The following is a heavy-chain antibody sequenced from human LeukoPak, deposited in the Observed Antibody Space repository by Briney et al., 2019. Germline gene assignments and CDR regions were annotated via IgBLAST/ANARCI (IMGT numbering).Heavy chain of an antibody. CDR3: AKDSLYGSGSGAFDI. CDR1: GFTFSSYG. V-gene: IGHV3-30*18. Sequence: GRSLRLSCAASGFTFSSYGMHWVRQAPGKGLEWVAVISYDGSNKYYADSVKGRFTISRDNSKNTLYLQMNSLRAEDTAVYYCAKDSLYGSGSGAFDIWGQGTMVTVSS. CDR2: ISYDGSNK. D-gene: IGHD3-10*01. J-gene: IGHJ3*02.